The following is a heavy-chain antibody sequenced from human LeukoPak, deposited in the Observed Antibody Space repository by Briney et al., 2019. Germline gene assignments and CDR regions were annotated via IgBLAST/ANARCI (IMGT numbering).Heavy chain of an antibody. V-gene: IGHV4-30-4*01. J-gene: IGHJ5*02. CDR1: GGSISGGDYY. Sequence: PSETLSLTCTVSGGSISGGDYYWSWIRQPPGKGLEWIGYIYYSGSTYYNPSLKSRVTISVDTSKNQFSLKLSSVTAADTAVYYCARSYLELLWFGEFQTPFDPWGQGTLVTVSS. CDR2: IYYSGST. CDR3: ARSYLELLWFGEFQTPFDP. D-gene: IGHD3-10*01.